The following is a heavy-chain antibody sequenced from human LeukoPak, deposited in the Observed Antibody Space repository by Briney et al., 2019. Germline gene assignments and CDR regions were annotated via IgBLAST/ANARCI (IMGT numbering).Heavy chain of an antibody. CDR3: ARLVPRYGSGSQSDY. V-gene: IGHV4-38-2*02. J-gene: IGHJ4*02. CDR2: INHSGST. Sequence: SETLSLTCTVSSYSISSANYWSWIRQPPGKGLEWIGEINHSGSTNYNPSLKSRVTISVDTSKNQFSLKLSSVTAADTAVYYCARLVPRYGSGSQSDYWGQGTLVTVSS. D-gene: IGHD3-10*01. CDR1: SYSISSANY.